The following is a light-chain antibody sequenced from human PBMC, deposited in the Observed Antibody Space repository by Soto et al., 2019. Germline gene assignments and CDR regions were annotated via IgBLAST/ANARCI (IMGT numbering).Light chain of an antibody. J-gene: IGLJ1*01. CDR2: EVN. CDR3: SSYTSSNTLEV. V-gene: IGLV2-14*01. CDR1: SRDVGGSNY. Sequence: QSALIQPASVSGSPGQSITISCTGTSRDVGGSNYVSWYQHHPHRAPKLLIYEVNYRPSGVSSRFSGSKSGNTASLTISGHQAEDEADYYCSSYTSSNTLEVFGVGTKVTLL.